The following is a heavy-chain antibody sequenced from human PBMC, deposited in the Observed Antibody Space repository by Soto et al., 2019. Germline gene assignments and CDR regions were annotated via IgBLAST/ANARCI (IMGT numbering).Heavy chain of an antibody. D-gene: IGHD1-1*01. J-gene: IGHJ4*02. CDR3: ARRDWNGGYCDF. Sequence: EVQLVESGGGLVQPGGSLRLSCAASGFTFSNYWMHWVRQVPGKGLVWVSRISGDGSTTHYADFAKGRFTISRDNAKNTVYLQMNSLRVEDMAVYYCARRDWNGGYCDFWGQGILVTVSS. CDR1: GFTFSNYW. V-gene: IGHV3-74*01. CDR2: ISGDGSTT.